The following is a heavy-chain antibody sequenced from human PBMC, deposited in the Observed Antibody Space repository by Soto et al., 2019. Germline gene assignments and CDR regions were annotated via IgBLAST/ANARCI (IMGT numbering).Heavy chain of an antibody. Sequence: PGGSLRLSCSASGFTFGTYAMHWVRLAPGKGLEYVSAIGSDGGGTYYADSVKGRFTISRDNSKNTLYLQMRSLRPEDTAIYQCVKPPGYYYDSGTYYTVWGQGTLVTSPQ. D-gene: IGHD3-22*01. CDR1: GFTFGTYA. CDR2: IGSDGGGT. V-gene: IGHV3-64D*06. J-gene: IGHJ4*02. CDR3: VKPPGYYYDSGTYYTV.